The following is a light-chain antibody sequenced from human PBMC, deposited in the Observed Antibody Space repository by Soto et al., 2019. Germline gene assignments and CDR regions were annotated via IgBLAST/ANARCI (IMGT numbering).Light chain of an antibody. V-gene: IGKV3D-15*01. CDR1: ESISSN. Sequence: EIVMTQSPATLSVSPGERATLSCRASESISSNLVWYQQKPGQAPRPLIYGASTRATGIPARFSGSGSGTEFTLTISSLQSEDSAVYYCQQYNYWPPITFGGGTKVEIK. CDR3: QQYNYWPPIT. J-gene: IGKJ4*01. CDR2: GAS.